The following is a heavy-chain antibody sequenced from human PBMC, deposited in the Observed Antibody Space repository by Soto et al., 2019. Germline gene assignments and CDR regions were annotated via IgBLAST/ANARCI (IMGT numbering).Heavy chain of an antibody. CDR2: IYHTGTT. V-gene: IGHV4-59*12. CDR1: GGSISSYY. D-gene: IGHD3-22*01. Sequence: SETLSLTCTVSGGSISSYYWSWIRQPPGKGLEWIGYIYHTGTTYYNMSLKSRVTISVDRSKNQFSLKLSSVTAADTAVYYSARGINYYDSSGDSWFDPWGQGTLVTVSS. J-gene: IGHJ5*02. CDR3: ARGINYYDSSGDSWFDP.